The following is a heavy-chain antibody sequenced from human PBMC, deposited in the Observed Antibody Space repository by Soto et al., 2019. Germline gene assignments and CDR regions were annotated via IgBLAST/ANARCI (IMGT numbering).Heavy chain of an antibody. V-gene: IGHV1-8*01. CDR2: MNPNSGNT. D-gene: IGHD3-9*01. J-gene: IGHJ4*02. Sequence: ASVKVSCKASGYTFTSYDINWVRQATGQGLEWMGWMNPNSGNTGYAQKFQGRVTITRNTSISTAYMQMSSLRAEDTAVYYCARGDIQGVPKYYFDYWGQGTLVTVSS. CDR1: GYTFTSYD. CDR3: ARGDIQGVPKYYFDY.